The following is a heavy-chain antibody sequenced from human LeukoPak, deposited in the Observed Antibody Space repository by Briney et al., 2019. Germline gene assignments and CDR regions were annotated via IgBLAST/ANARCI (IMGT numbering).Heavy chain of an antibody. CDR1: GFTFSDYY. D-gene: IGHD2-15*01. CDR3: ARDLCSGGSCYSGGYGY. CDR2: ISSSGSTI. V-gene: IGHV3-11*04. J-gene: IGHJ4*02. Sequence: PGGSLRLSCAASGFTFSDYYMSWIRQAPGKGLEWVSYISSSGSTIYYADSVKGRFTISRDNAKNSLYLQMNSLRAEDTAVYYCARDLCSGGSCYSGGYGYWGQGTLVTVSS.